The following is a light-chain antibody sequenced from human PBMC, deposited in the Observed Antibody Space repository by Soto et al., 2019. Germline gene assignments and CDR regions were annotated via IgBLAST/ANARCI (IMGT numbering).Light chain of an antibody. Sequence: QSALTQPASVSGSPGQSITISCTGTSIDVGGYNYVSWFQQHPGKAPKLMIYDVSARPSGVSNRFSGSKSGNTASLTISGLQAEDEADYYCSSYTPRGFVFGPGTKLTVL. CDR1: SIDVGGYNY. V-gene: IGLV2-14*01. CDR3: SSYTPRGFV. CDR2: DVS. J-gene: IGLJ1*01.